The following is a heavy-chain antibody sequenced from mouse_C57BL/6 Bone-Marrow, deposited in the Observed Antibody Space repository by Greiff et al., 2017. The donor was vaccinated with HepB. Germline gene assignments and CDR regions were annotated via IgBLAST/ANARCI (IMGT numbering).Heavy chain of an antibody. Sequence: VQLQQSGPGLVKPSQSLSLTCSVTGYSITSGYYWNWIRQFPGNKLEWMGYISYDGSNNYNPSLKNRISITRDTSKNQFFLKLNSVTTEDTATYYCARDPFYFMDYWGQGTSVTVSS. J-gene: IGHJ4*01. CDR2: ISYDGSN. CDR3: ARDPFYFMDY. CDR1: GYSITSGYY. V-gene: IGHV3-6*01. D-gene: IGHD1-1*01.